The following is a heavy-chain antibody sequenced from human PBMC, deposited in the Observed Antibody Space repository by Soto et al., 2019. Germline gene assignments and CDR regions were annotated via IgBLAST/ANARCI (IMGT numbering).Heavy chain of an antibody. J-gene: IGHJ4*02. CDR1: GFTFSSYS. Sequence: EVQLVESGGGLVQPGGSLRLSCAASGFTFSSYSMNWVRQAPGKGLEWVSYISSSSSTIYYADSVKGRFTISRDNAKNSLNLQMNSLRAEDTAVYYCARDAGSGWYASGFYFDYWGQGTLVTVSS. CDR3: ARDAGSGWYASGFYFDY. D-gene: IGHD6-19*01. V-gene: IGHV3-48*01. CDR2: ISSSSSTI.